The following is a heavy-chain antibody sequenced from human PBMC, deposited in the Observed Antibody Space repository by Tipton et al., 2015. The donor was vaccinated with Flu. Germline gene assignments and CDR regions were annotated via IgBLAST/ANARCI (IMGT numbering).Heavy chain of an antibody. V-gene: IGHV4-39*07. J-gene: IGHJ4*02. D-gene: IGHD3-22*01. CDR3: ARNFDGSGYFDR. Sequence: TLSLTCTVSGGSISTTSYYWSWIRQPPGKGLEWIGNVYYRGRSDHNPSLESRVTISVDTSKNQFSLKLTSVTAADTAVYYCARNFDGSGYFDRWGQGTLVTVSS. CDR2: VYYRGRS. CDR1: GGSISTTSYY.